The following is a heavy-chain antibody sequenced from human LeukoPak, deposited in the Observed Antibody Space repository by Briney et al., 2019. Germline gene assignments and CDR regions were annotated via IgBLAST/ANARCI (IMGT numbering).Heavy chain of an antibody. D-gene: IGHD4-17*01. Sequence: SETLSLTCTVSGYSISSGYYWGWIRQPPGKGLEWIGSIYHSGSTYYNPSLKSRVAISVDTSKNQFSLKLDSVTAADTAVYYCARLQATVTIHAYFDYWGQGTLVTVSS. CDR1: GYSISSGYY. J-gene: IGHJ4*01. V-gene: IGHV4-38-2*02. CDR3: ARLQATVTIHAYFDY. CDR2: IYHSGST.